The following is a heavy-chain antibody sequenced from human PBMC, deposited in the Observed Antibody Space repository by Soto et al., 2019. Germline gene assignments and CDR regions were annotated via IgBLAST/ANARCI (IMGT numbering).Heavy chain of an antibody. J-gene: IGHJ4*01. D-gene: IGHD3-10*01. CDR2: IHYSGST. CDR3: SRVRGSGSYAAYYFDS. V-gene: IGHV4-31*03. CDR1: GGSICNGGYY. Sequence: SETLSLTCTVSGGSICNGGYYWNWFRQHPVKGLEWIGYIHYSGSTWYNPCFESRVTISVDTSKDQVSLKLRSVTAAATALYYCSRVRGSGSYAAYYFDSWGQGTLVTVSS.